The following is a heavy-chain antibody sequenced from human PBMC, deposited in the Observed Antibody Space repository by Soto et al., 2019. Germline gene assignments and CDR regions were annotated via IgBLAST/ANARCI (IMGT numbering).Heavy chain of an antibody. V-gene: IGHV4-38-2*01. CDR2: IYHSRAT. CDR3: ARVNVLGVAGRTFDY. D-gene: IGHD6-19*01. CDR1: GDSITSIYH. J-gene: IGHJ4*01. Sequence: SETLSLTCAVSGDSITSIYHWSWILQPRGGGLEGVASIYHSRATYYNPSLKSRITISVDTSNNKFSLKLTSVTAADAAVYYWARVNVLGVAGRTFDYWGHGTLVTVSS.